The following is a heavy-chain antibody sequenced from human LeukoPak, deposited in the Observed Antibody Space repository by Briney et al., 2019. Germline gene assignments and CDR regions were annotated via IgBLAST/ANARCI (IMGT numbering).Heavy chain of an antibody. V-gene: IGHV3-13*01. CDR3: AKEAAVAGKNYYYYYTDV. D-gene: IGHD6-19*01. J-gene: IGHJ6*03. CDR2: IGTVGDT. Sequence: GGSLRLSCAASGFIFSTYDMHWVRQGTGKGLEWVSAIGTVGDTHYADSVKGRFTISRDNSKSTLYLQMNSLRAEDTAVYYCAKEAAVAGKNYYYYYTDVWGKGTTVTISS. CDR1: GFIFSTYD.